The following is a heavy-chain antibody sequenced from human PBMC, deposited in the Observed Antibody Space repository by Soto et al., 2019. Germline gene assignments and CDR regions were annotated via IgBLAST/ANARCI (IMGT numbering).Heavy chain of an antibody. CDR3: AREPGPYSRSTRCYHDTFDY. Sequence: ITRVRQTPGQGLDWMGENIPIFGTANYAQKCPGRVTITADKSTSTAYMELSSLRAEDTAVYYSAREPGPYSRSTRCYHDTFDYWGQGTLVTVSS. V-gene: IGHV1-69*06. J-gene: IGHJ4*02. D-gene: IGHD2-2*01. CDR2: NIPIFGTA.